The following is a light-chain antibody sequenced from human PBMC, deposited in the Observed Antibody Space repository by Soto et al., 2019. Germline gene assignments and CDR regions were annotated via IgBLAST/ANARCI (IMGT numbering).Light chain of an antibody. CDR2: AAS. Sequence: EIVLTQSPGTLSLSAGERATLSCRASQSISSSYLAWYQQRPGQAPRLLIYAASSRATGIPDRFSGGGSATDFTLTVSRLEPEDFAVYYCQQYGSSPRTFGQGTNLEIK. CDR1: QSISSSY. J-gene: IGKJ2*01. V-gene: IGKV3-20*01. CDR3: QQYGSSPRT.